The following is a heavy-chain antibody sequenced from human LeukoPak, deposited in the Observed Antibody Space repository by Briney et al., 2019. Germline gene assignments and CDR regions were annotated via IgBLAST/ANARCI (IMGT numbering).Heavy chain of an antibody. J-gene: IGHJ4*02. V-gene: IGHV3-30*18. Sequence: PGRSLRLSCAASGFTFSSYGMHWVRQAPGKGLEWVAVISHDGSNKYYADSVKGRFTISRDNSKNTLYLQMNSLRAEDTAVYYCAKPLSQSTVTSPTADYWGQGTLVTVSS. CDR2: ISHDGSNK. CDR1: GFTFSSYG. D-gene: IGHD4-17*01. CDR3: AKPLSQSTVTSPTADY.